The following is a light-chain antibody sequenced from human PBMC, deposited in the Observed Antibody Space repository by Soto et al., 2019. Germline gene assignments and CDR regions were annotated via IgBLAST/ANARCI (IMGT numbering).Light chain of an antibody. CDR3: QQYQT. Sequence: DIQMTQSPSTLSASVGDRVTITCRASQSISSWLAWYQQKPVKAPKLLIYDASSLESGVPSRFSGSGSGTQFTLTISSLQPDDFATYYCQQYQTFGQGTKVEMK. CDR2: DAS. CDR1: QSISSW. J-gene: IGKJ1*01. V-gene: IGKV1-5*01.